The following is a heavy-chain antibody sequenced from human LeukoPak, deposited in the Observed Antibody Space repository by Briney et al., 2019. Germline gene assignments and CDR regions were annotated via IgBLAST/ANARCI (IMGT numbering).Heavy chain of an antibody. J-gene: IGHJ4*02. CDR1: GYSFNTYW. D-gene: IGHD3-9*01. V-gene: IGHV5-51*01. CDR2: IYPGDSDT. CDR3: ARQADYNILTGYFKGHLDY. Sequence: GESLKISCKGSGYSFNTYWIAWVRQMLGKGLEWMGIIYPGDSDTRYSPSFQGQVTISADESISTAYLHWSSLKASDTAMYYCARQADYNILTGYFKGHLDYWGQGTLVTVSS.